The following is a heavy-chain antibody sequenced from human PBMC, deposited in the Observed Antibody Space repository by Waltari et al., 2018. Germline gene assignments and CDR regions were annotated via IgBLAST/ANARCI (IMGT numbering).Heavy chain of an antibody. Sequence: RQAPGQGLEWMGGIIPIFGTANYAQKFQGRVTITADESTSTAYMELSSLRSEDTAVYYCARDRPGAWAFDIWGQGTMVTVSS. V-gene: IGHV1-69*01. D-gene: IGHD1-26*01. CDR2: IIPIFGTA. J-gene: IGHJ3*02. CDR3: ARDRPGAWAFDI.